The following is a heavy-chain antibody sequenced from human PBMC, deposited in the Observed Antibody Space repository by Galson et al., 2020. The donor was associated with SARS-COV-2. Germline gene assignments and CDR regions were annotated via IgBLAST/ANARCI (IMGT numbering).Heavy chain of an antibody. D-gene: IGHD3-10*01. CDR2: INHGGATT. CDR3: ARAKADARGYYLGFDC. Sequence: GGSLSLSCAASGFTLSDHYMGWIRHAPGKGPEWISYINHGGATTFYADSVKGRFTISRDNAKNSLYLQMNILRAEYTAVYYCARAKADARGYYLGFDCWGQGTLVTVSS. CDR1: GFTLSDHY. V-gene: IGHV3-11*04. J-gene: IGHJ4*02.